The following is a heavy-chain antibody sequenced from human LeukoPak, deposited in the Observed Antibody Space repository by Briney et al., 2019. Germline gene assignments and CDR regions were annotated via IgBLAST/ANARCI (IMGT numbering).Heavy chain of an antibody. V-gene: IGHV6-1*01. CDR3: ARGEDSSGWWYFNY. D-gene: IGHD6-19*01. J-gene: IGHJ4*01. Sequence: SQTLSLTCAISGDSVSSNSAAWSWIRQSPSRGLEWLGRTYYRSKWYNDYAVSVKSRITINPDTSKNQFSLQLKSVTPEDTSIYYCARGEDSSGWWYFNYWGQGTLVTVSS. CDR2: TYYRSKWYN. CDR1: GDSVSSNSAA.